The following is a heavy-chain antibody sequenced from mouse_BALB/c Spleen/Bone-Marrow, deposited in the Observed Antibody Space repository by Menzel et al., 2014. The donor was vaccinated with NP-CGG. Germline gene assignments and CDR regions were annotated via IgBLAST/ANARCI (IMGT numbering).Heavy chain of an antibody. CDR3: ARKGALITHYYAMDY. D-gene: IGHD2-4*01. CDR1: GFTFSSFG. J-gene: IGHJ4*01. V-gene: IGHV5-17*02. CDR2: ISSCSSTI. Sequence: EVKLEESGGGLVQPGGSRKLSCAASGFTFSSFGMHWVRQAPEKGLEWVAYISSCSSTIYYADTMKGRFTISRDNPENTLFLQMTSLRTEDTDIYYCARKGALITHYYAMDYWGQGTSVTVSS.